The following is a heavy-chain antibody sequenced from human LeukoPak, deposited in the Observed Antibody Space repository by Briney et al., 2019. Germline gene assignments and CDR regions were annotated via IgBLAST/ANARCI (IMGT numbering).Heavy chain of an antibody. CDR2: IRSSGSTI. J-gene: IGHJ6*03. CDR1: GFTFSSYS. D-gene: IGHD1-14*01. V-gene: IGHV3-48*04. CDR3: AKSQPSRYYYYYMDV. Sequence: GGSLRLSCATSGFTFSSYSMNWVRQAPGKGLEWVSYIRSSGSTIYYADSVKGRFTISRDNAKNSLYLQMNSLRAEDTAVYYCAKSQPSRYYYYYMDVWGKGTTVTVSS.